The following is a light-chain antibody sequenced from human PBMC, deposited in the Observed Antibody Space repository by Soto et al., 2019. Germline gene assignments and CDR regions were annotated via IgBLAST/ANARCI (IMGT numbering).Light chain of an antibody. V-gene: IGKV3-15*01. CDR3: QQYHNWPWT. J-gene: IGKJ1*01. Sequence: EIGITQSPAPLSVSPGERATLSFRASQSVTSNLAWYQQKPGQAPRLLIYDASSRATGIPARFSGSGSGTEFTLTISSLQSEDFAVYYCQQYHNWPWTFGQGTKVDIK. CDR1: QSVTSN. CDR2: DAS.